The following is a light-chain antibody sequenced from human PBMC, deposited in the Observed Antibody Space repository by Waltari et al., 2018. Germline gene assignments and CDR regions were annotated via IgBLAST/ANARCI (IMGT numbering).Light chain of an antibody. J-gene: IGKJ3*01. Sequence: DIQMTQSPSSLSASVGDRVTITCRASQSISNYLNWYQQKPGKAPNLLIYAASSFQSGVPSRFSGSGSGTDFTLTINSLQPEDFATYYCQQGYSTPLTFGPGTKVDIK. CDR3: QQGYSTPLT. CDR1: QSISNY. V-gene: IGKV1-39*01. CDR2: AAS.